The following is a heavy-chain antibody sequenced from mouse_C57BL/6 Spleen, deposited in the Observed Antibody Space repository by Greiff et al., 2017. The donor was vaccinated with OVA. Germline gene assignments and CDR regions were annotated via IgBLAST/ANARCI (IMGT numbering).Heavy chain of an antibody. V-gene: IGHV1-82*01. D-gene: IGHD1-1*01. CDR1: GYAFSSSW. CDR3: ARRITTVVATLDY. Sequence: QVQLQQSGPELVKPGASVKISCKASGYAFSSSWMNWVKQRPGKGLEWIGRIYPGDGDTNYNGKFKGKATLTADKSSSTAYMQLSSLTSEDSAVYFCARRITTVVATLDYWGKGTTLTVSS. CDR2: IYPGDGDT. J-gene: IGHJ2*01.